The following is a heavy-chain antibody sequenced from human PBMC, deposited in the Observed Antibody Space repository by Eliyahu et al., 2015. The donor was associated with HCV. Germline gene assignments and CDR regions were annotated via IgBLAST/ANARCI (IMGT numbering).Heavy chain of an antibody. CDR1: XYSFTSYW. J-gene: IGHJ5*02. V-gene: IGHV5-51*01. Sequence: EVQLVQSGAEVKKPGESLKIXCKGSXYSFTSYWIGWVRQMPGKGLEWMGVXYPGDSXTXYSPSFQGQVTISAXKSISTAYLQWSSLKASDTAMYYCARLLWFGESRNWFDPWGQGTLVTVSS. D-gene: IGHD3-10*01. CDR2: XYPGDSXT. CDR3: ARLLWFGESRNWFDP.